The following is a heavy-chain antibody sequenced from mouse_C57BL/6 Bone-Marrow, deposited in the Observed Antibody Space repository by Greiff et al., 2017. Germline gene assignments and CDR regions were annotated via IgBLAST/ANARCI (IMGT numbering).Heavy chain of an antibody. D-gene: IGHD2-4*01. CDR1: GYTFTNYW. Sequence: VQLQQSGAELVRPGTSVKMSCKASGYTFTNYWIGWAKQRPGHGLEWIGDIYPGGGYTTYNEKFKGKATLTADKSSSTAYMQFSSLTSEDSAIYYCAREGLYYDYAYWGQGTLVTVSA. CDR3: AREGLYYDYAY. CDR2: IYPGGGYT. J-gene: IGHJ3*01. V-gene: IGHV1-63*01.